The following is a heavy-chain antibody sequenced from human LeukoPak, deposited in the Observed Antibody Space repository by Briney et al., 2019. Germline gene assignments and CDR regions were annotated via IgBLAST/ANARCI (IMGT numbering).Heavy chain of an antibody. CDR1: GFTFSSYV. D-gene: IGHD3-22*01. CDR2: INQDGSEK. CDR3: ARDLNSGYYDY. Sequence: GGSLRLSCAASGFTFSSYVMNWVRQAPGRGLEWVAHINQDGSEKNYADSVKGRFTISRDNAKNSLYLLMDSLRAEDTAVYYCARDLNSGYYDYWGQGTLGTVSS. J-gene: IGHJ4*02. V-gene: IGHV3-7*05.